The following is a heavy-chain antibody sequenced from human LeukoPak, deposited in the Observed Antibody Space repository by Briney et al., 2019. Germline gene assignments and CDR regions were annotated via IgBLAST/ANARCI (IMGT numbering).Heavy chain of an antibody. D-gene: IGHD3-9*01. CDR1: GYTFTSYD. CDR3: ARGGRNRWYDILTVYPYYYMAV. Sequence: ASVKVSCEASGYTFTSYDINWVRQATGQGLEWMGWMNPNSGNTGYAQKFQGRVTMTRNTSISTAYMELSSLRSEDTAVYYCARGGRNRWYDILTVYPYYYMAVGAKGPPVTTSS. V-gene: IGHV1-8*01. J-gene: IGHJ6*03. CDR2: MNPNSGNT.